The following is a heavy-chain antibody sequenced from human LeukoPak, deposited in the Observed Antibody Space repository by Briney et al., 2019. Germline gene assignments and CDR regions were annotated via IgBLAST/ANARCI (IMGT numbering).Heavy chain of an antibody. Sequence: PGGSLRLSCAASGFTFSSYGMHWVRQAPGKGLEWVAVISYDGSNKYYADSVKGRFTISRDNSKNTLYLQMNSLRAEDTAVYYCAKKLVPYQKLGIWDYFDYWAREPWSPSPQ. D-gene: IGHD7-27*01. J-gene: IGHJ4*02. CDR1: GFTFSSYG. CDR3: AKKLVPYQKLGIWDYFDY. CDR2: ISYDGSNK. V-gene: IGHV3-30*18.